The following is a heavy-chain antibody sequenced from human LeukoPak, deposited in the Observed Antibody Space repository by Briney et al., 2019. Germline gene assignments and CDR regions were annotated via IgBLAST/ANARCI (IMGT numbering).Heavy chain of an antibody. CDR3: ARPGARYYDSSGYDRFDY. CDR1: GYTFTGYY. J-gene: IGHJ4*02. Sequence: ASVKVSCKASGYTFTGYYMHWVRQAPGQRLEWMGWINAGNGNTKYSQKFQGRVTITRDTSASTAYMELSSLRSEDTAVYYCARPGARYYDSSGYDRFDYWGQGTLVTVSS. D-gene: IGHD3-22*01. CDR2: INAGNGNT. V-gene: IGHV1-3*01.